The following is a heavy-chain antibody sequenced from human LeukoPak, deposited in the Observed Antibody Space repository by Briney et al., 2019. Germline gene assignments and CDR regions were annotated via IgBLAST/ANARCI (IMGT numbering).Heavy chain of an antibody. Sequence: SETLSLTCTVSGGSISSSSYYWGWIRQPPGKGLEWIGTIYYSGSTYYNPSLKSPVTISVDTSKNQSSLKLSSVTAADTALYYCARHGARITIDPRIHFDIWGQGTMVTVSS. CDR1: GGSISSSSYY. D-gene: IGHD3-10*01. V-gene: IGHV4-39*01. CDR3: ARHGARITIDPRIHFDI. CDR2: IYYSGST. J-gene: IGHJ3*02.